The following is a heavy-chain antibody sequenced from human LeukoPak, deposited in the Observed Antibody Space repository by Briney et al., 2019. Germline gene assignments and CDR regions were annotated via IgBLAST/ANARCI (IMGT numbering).Heavy chain of an antibody. D-gene: IGHD3-10*01. J-gene: IGHJ4*02. CDR3: AREVLLWFGEPPYYFDY. Sequence: PSQTLSLTCTVSGGSISSGSYYWSWIRQPAGTGLEWIGRIYTSGSTNYNPSLKSRVTISVDTSKNQFSLKLSSVTAADTAVYYCAREVLLWFGEPPYYFDYWGQGTLVTVSS. V-gene: IGHV4-61*02. CDR2: IYTSGST. CDR1: GGSISSGSYY.